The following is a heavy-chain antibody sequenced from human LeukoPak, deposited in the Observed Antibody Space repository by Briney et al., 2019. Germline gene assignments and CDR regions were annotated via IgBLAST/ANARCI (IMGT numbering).Heavy chain of an antibody. D-gene: IGHD2-2*01. V-gene: IGHV1-69*13. CDR1: GGTFSSYA. CDR3: ARGPHIVVVPAAIEYYFGY. J-gene: IGHJ4*02. CDR2: IIPIFGTA. Sequence: SVKVSCKASGGTFSSYAISWVRQAPGQGLEWMGGIIPIFGTANYAQKFQGRVTITADESTSTAYMELSSLRSEDTAVYYCARGPHIVVVPAAIEYYFGYWGQGTLVTVSS.